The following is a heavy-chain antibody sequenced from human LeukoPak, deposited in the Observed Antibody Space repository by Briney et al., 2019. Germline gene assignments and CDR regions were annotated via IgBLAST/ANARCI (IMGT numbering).Heavy chain of an antibody. V-gene: IGHV4-59*01. Sequence: SETLSLTCTVSGGSISIYYWSWIRQPPGKGLEWIGYIYYSGSTNYNPSLKSRVTISVDTSKNQFSLKLSSVTAADTAVYYCARHTGPWELKKRAFDIWGQGTMVTVSS. CDR2: IYYSGST. J-gene: IGHJ3*02. D-gene: IGHD1-26*01. CDR1: GGSISIYY. CDR3: ARHTGPWELKKRAFDI.